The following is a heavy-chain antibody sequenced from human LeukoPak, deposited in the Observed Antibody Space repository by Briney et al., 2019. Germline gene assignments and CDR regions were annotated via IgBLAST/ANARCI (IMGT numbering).Heavy chain of an antibody. CDR2: INPNSGGT. V-gene: IGHV1-2*02. D-gene: IGHD4-17*01. CDR1: GYTFTGYY. CDR3: AKESTVTPGNVNWFDP. J-gene: IGHJ5*02. Sequence: GASVKVSCKASGYTFTGYYMHWVRQAPGQGLEWMGWINPNSGGTNYAQKFQGRVTMTRDTSISTAYMELSRLRSDDTAVYYCAKESTVTPGNVNWFDPWGQGTLVTVSS.